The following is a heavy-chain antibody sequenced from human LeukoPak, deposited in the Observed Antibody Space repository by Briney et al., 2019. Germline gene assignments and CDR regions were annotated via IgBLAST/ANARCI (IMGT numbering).Heavy chain of an antibody. D-gene: IGHD5-12*01. CDR3: ARVVASTRFDP. Sequence: TPSETLSLTCTGSGVSISSYYWSWIRQPPGKGLEWIGYIYYSGSTNYNPSLKSRVTISVDTSKNQFSLKLSSVTAADTAVYYCARVVASTRFDPWGQGTLVTVSS. J-gene: IGHJ5*02. CDR2: IYYSGST. CDR1: GVSISSYY. V-gene: IGHV4-59*01.